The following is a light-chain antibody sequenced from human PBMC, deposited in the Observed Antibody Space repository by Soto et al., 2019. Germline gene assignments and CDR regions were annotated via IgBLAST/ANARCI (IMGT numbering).Light chain of an antibody. CDR2: GAS. J-gene: IGKJ1*01. V-gene: IGKV3-20*01. CDR1: QSVSSGY. Sequence: EIVLTQSPGTLSFSPGERATLSCRAVQSVSSGYLAWYQQKPGQAPRLLIYGASSRATGIPDRFSGSGSETDFTLTISRLEPEDFAVYYCQQCGNSPPWTFGQGTKVDI. CDR3: QQCGNSPPWT.